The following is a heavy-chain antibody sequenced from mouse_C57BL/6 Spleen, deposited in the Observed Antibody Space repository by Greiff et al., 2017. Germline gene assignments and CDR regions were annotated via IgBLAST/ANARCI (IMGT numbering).Heavy chain of an antibody. CDR2: IDPDSGGT. V-gene: IGHV1-62-3*01. J-gene: IGHJ1*03. CDR3: ATKGYFVLGC. CDR1: GFTFKSYC. Sequence: VQLQESGAELVKPGASVKLSCTASGFTFKSYCMHWVKQRPGRGLEWIGRIDPDSGGTEYNEKFKSKATLTADKPSSTAYLQLSSLTSEDSAVYYCATKGYFVLGCWGKGTTVT. D-gene: IGHD2-14*01.